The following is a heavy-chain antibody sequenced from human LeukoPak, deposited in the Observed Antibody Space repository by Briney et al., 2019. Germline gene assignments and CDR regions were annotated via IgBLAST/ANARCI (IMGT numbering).Heavy chain of an antibody. D-gene: IGHD3-9*01. CDR1: GFTFSDYN. CDR3: ARSIGLTGGGVDV. V-gene: IGHV3-11*01. CDR2: ITNGGSTI. J-gene: IGHJ6*02. Sequence: PGGSLRLSCAASGFTFSDYNMNWVRQAPGRGLEWVSYITNGGSTIHHADSVKGRFTIYRDNAKKTLYLQMNSLRAEDTAVYYCARSIGLTGGGVDVWGQGTTVTVSS.